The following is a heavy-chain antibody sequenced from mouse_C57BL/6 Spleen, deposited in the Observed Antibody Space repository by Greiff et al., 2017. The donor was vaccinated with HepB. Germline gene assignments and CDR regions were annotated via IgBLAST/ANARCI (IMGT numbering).Heavy chain of an antibody. J-gene: IGHJ3*01. CDR1: GYTFTSYW. CDR3: ASPISAWFAY. CDR2: IDPSDSYT. Sequence: QVHVKQPGAELVKPGASVKLSCKASGYTFTSYWMQWVKQRPGQGLEWIGEIDPSDSYTNYNQKFKGKATLTVDTSSSTAYMQLSSLTSEDSAVYYCASPISAWFAYWGQGTLVTVSA. V-gene: IGHV1-50*01.